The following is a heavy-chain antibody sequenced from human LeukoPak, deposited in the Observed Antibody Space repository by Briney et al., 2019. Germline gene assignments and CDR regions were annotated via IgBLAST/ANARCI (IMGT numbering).Heavy chain of an antibody. D-gene: IGHD3-9*01. Sequence: SETLSLTCAVYGGSFSGYYWSWIRQPPGKGLEWIGETNHSGSTNYNPSLKSRVTISVDTSKNQFSLKLSSVTAADTAVYYCARGGGLRYFDWLFRPFDYWGQGTLVTVSS. CDR1: GGSFSGYY. J-gene: IGHJ4*02. CDR2: TNHSGST. V-gene: IGHV4-34*01. CDR3: ARGGGLRYFDWLFRPFDY.